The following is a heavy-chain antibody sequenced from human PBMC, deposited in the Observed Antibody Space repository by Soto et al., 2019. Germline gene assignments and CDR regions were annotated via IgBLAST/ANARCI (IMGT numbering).Heavy chain of an antibody. CDR1: GYTFTSYG. CDR3: AREGRGVRGVIIITPPDYYYYGMDV. Sequence: ASVKVSCKASGYTFTSYGISWVRQAPGQGLEWMGWISAYNGNTNYAQKLQGRVTMTTDTSTSTAYMELRSLRSDDTAVYYCAREGRGVRGVIIITPPDYYYYGMDVWGQGTTVTVSS. CDR2: ISAYNGNT. D-gene: IGHD3-10*02. V-gene: IGHV1-18*04. J-gene: IGHJ6*02.